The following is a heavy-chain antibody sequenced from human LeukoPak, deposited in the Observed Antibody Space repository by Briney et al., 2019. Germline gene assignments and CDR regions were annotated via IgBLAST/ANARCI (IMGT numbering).Heavy chain of an antibody. Sequence: SETLSLTCTVSGGSISSYYWSWIRQPPGKGLEWIGRIYGSGSTHYNPSLKSRVTISVDKSKNQFSLKPSSVTAADTAVYYCAREDYGDYVRWFDPWGQGTLVTVSS. CDR3: AREDYGDYVRWFDP. V-gene: IGHV4-59*12. D-gene: IGHD4-17*01. CDR1: GGSISSYY. CDR2: IYGSGST. J-gene: IGHJ5*02.